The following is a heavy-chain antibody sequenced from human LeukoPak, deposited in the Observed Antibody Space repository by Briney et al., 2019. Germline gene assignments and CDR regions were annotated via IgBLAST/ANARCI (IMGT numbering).Heavy chain of an antibody. J-gene: IGHJ6*02. CDR1: GGSISSYY. CDR2: IYYSGST. Sequence: SETLSLTCTVSGGSISSYYWSWIRQPPGKGLEWIGYIYYSGSTNYNPSLKSRVTISVDTSKNQFSLKLSSVTAADTAVYYCAREQGIVGATYYYYGMDVWGQGTTVTVS. CDR3: AREQGIVGATYYYYGMDV. V-gene: IGHV4-59*01. D-gene: IGHD1-26*01.